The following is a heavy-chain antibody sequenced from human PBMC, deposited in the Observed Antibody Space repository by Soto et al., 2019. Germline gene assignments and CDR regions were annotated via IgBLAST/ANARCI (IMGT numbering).Heavy chain of an antibody. Sequence: GGSLRLSCAASGFTFSSYAMSWVRQAPGKGLEWVSAISGSGGSTYYADSVKGRFTISRDNSKNTLYLQMNSLRAEDTAVYYCARGGLVVAATPYYYYGTDVWGQGTTVTVSS. CDR2: ISGSGGST. D-gene: IGHD2-15*01. CDR1: GFTFSSYA. CDR3: ARGGLVVAATPYYYYGTDV. V-gene: IGHV3-23*01. J-gene: IGHJ6*02.